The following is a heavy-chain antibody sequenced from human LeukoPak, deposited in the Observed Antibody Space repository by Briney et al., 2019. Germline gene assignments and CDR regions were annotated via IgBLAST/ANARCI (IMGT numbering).Heavy chain of an antibody. Sequence: ASVRVSCKASGYTFTGCYMHWVRQAPGQGLEWMGWINPNSGGTIFAQNFQGRVTMTRDTSISIAYMELSGLKSDDTAVYYCATRAFSDYDVYYFHYWGQGTLVTVSS. CDR3: ATRAFSDYDVYYFHY. CDR2: INPNSGGT. J-gene: IGHJ4*02. D-gene: IGHD3/OR15-3a*01. CDR1: GYTFTGCY. V-gene: IGHV1-2*02.